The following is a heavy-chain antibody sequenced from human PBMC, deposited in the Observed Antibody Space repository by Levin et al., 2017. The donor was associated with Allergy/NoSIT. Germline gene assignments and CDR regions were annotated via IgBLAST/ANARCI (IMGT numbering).Heavy chain of an antibody. CDR2: MTPSSGNT. CDR1: GYTFTTYD. V-gene: IGHV1-8*01. J-gene: IGHJ4*02. Sequence: GESLKISCKASGYTFTTYDINWVRQATGQGLEWMGWMTPSSGNTGYAQKFQDRVTLTRDTSISTAYMELSSLRSDDTAAYYCTRGDWWGQGTLVTVSS. D-gene: IGHD2-21*01. CDR3: TRGDW.